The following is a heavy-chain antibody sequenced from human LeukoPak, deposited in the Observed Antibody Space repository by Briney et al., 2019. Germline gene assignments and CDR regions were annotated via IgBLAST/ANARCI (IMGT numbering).Heavy chain of an antibody. J-gene: IGHJ4*02. Sequence: SEILSLTCTVSGGSISSHYYNWIRQPPGKGPEWVGYIHSSGTTIYNPSLMSRVTMSLDTSKNQFSLKLSSVTTADTAVYYCVRGQGWLPDYWGQGTLVTVSS. V-gene: IGHV4-59*11. CDR2: IHSSGTT. CDR1: GGSISSHY. CDR3: VRGQGWLPDY. D-gene: IGHD5-12*01.